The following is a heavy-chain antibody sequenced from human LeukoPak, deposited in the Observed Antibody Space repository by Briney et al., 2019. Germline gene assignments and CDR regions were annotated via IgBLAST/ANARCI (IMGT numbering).Heavy chain of an antibody. CDR1: GFTFSSYA. D-gene: IGHD4-17*01. CDR3: AKEMTTVTSFYFDY. CDR2: ISGSGTST. Sequence: GGSLRLSCAASGFTFSSYAMNWVRQAPGRGLEWVSSISGSGTSTYYADFVKGRFTISRDTSKNTLYLQMNSLRAEDTAVYYCAKEMTTVTSFYFDYWGQGTLVTVSS. J-gene: IGHJ4*02. V-gene: IGHV3-23*01.